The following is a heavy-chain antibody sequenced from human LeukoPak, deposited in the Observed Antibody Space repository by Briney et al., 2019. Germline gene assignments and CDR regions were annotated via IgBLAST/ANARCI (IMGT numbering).Heavy chain of an antibody. V-gene: IGHV1-46*01. CDR1: GYTFIDYY. J-gene: IGHJ4*02. D-gene: IGHD3-22*01. CDR3: ARGRGVHDSHTYNYFDY. CDR2: INPAGGST. Sequence: ASVKVSCKSSGYTFIDYYIHWVRQAPGQGLEWMGIINPAGGSTTYAQKFQGSRLTLTRDTSTSTVYMELSSLRSEDTAVYYCARGRGVHDSHTYNYFDYWGQGSLVTVSS.